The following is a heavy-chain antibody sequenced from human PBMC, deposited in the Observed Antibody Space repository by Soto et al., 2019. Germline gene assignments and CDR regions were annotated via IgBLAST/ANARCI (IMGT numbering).Heavy chain of an antibody. CDR3: ARDGAVAGDSNFDY. V-gene: IGHV1-3*01. CDR2: INAGNGNT. CDR1: GYTFTSYA. J-gene: IGHJ4*02. Sequence: QVQLVQSGAEVKKPGASVKVSCKASGYTFTSYAMHWVRQAPGQRREWMGWINAGNGNTKYSQKFQGRVTITTDTSASTAYMELSSLRSEDTAVYYCARDGAVAGDSNFDYWGQGTLVTVSS. D-gene: IGHD6-19*01.